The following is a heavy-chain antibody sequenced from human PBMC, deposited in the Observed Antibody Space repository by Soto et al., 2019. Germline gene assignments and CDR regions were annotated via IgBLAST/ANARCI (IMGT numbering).Heavy chain of an antibody. J-gene: IGHJ4*02. V-gene: IGHV3-15*01. CDR2: LKSEAAGGTT. Sequence: GGSLRLSCAASGFAFSSAWMSWIRQAPGKGLEWVGRLKSEAAGGTTDYAAPVKGRFTISRDDSKNTLYLQMNSLKTDDTAVYYCSYDSSRGDYWGLGTLVTVSS. CDR1: GFAFSSAW. CDR3: SYDSSRGDY. D-gene: IGHD3-22*01.